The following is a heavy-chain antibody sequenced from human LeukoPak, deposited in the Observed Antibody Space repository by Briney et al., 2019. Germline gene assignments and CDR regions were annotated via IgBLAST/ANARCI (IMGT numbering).Heavy chain of an antibody. D-gene: IGHD1-7*01. CDR3: ARDGRERRYSWNYDGYYYYMDV. CDR1: GITFSNYW. V-gene: IGHV3-7*01. Sequence: PGGSLRLSCAASGITFSNYWMSWVRQAPGKGLEWVANINQDSSEKYYVDSVKGRFTISRDNAKNSLYLQLNTLRPEDTAVYYCARDGRERRYSWNYDGYYYYMDVWGKGTTVTVSS. CDR2: INQDSSEK. J-gene: IGHJ6*03.